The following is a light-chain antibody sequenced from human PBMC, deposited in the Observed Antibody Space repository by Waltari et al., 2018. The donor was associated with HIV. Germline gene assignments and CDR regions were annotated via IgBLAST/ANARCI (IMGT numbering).Light chain of an antibody. Sequence: QSVLTQPPSASGTPGQRLTISCSGSSSHIGRNSVYWSQQLPGTAPKGLIYRNNQRPSGVPDRFSGSKSGTSASLAISGLRSEDEADYYCATWDDTLSGHVVFGGGTKLNVL. CDR1: SSHIGRNS. CDR2: RNN. J-gene: IGLJ2*01. V-gene: IGLV1-47*01. CDR3: ATWDDTLSGHVV.